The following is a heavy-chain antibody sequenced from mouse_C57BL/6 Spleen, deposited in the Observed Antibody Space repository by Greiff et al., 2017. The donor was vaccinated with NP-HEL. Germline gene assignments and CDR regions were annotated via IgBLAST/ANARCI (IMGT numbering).Heavy chain of an antibody. Sequence: EVKLMESGGDLVKPGGSLKLSCAASGFTFSSYGMSWVRQTPDKRLEWVATISSGGSYTYYPDSVKGRFTISRDNAKNTLYLQMSSLKSEDTAMYYCARHEEGGKLGRFAYWGQGTLVTVSA. J-gene: IGHJ3*01. CDR2: ISSGGSYT. CDR3: ARHEEGGKLGRFAY. V-gene: IGHV5-6*01. D-gene: IGHD4-1*01. CDR1: GFTFSSYG.